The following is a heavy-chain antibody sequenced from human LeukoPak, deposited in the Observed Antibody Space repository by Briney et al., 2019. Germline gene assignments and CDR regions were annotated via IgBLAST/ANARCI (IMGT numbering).Heavy chain of an antibody. CDR3: ATSFGPVIAAAGTGAD. Sequence: PGGSLRLSCAASGFTFNTYGMHWVRQAPGKGLEWVAFIRYDGSNECYADSVKGRFTISRDNSKNTLYLQMNSLRAEDTAVYYCATSFGPVIAAAGTGADWGQGTLVTVSS. D-gene: IGHD6-13*01. CDR2: IRYDGSNE. J-gene: IGHJ4*02. CDR1: GFTFNTYG. V-gene: IGHV3-30*02.